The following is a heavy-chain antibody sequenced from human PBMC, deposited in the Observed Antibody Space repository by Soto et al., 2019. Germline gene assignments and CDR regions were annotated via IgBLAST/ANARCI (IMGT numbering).Heavy chain of an antibody. CDR1: GGTFSSYA. J-gene: IGHJ6*02. CDR3: AGVYCSSTSCYAYYYYGMDV. Sequence: SVKVSCKASGGTFSSYAISWVRQAPGQGLEWMGGIIPIFGTANYAQKFQGRVTITADESTSTAYMELSSLRSEDTAVYYCAGVYCSSTSCYAYYYYGMDVWGQGTTVTVSS. V-gene: IGHV1-69*13. D-gene: IGHD2-2*01. CDR2: IIPIFGTA.